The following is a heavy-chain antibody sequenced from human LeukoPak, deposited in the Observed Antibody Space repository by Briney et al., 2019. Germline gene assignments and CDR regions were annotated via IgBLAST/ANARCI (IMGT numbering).Heavy chain of an antibody. V-gene: IGHV3-23*01. Sequence: GGSLRLSCAASGFPFSSYAMNWVRQAPGKGLEWVSVIAGSDGFTQYADSVKGRFTISRDNSKNTVYLQMNRRRVEDTALYYCVRSLDYWGQGTLVTVSS. J-gene: IGHJ4*02. CDR1: GFPFSSYA. CDR2: IAGSDGFT. CDR3: VRSLDY.